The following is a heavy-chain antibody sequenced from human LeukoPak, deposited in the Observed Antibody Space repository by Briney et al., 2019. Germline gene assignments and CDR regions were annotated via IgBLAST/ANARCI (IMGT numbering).Heavy chain of an antibody. D-gene: IGHD5-12*01. CDR1: GFTFSSYA. J-gene: IGHJ4*02. CDR2: ISGSGGRL. Sequence: GGSLRLSCAASGFTFSSYAMSWVRQAPGKGLEWLSAISGSGGRLYYAGSVKGRLPNSRDNSHNTLYLQMNSLRAEDTAVYYCAKSSRGYVSSFDYWGQGTLVTVSS. CDR3: AKSSRGYVSSFDY. V-gene: IGHV3-23*01.